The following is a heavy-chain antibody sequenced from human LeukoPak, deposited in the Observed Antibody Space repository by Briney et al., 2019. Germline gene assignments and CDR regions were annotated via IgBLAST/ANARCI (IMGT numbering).Heavy chain of an antibody. J-gene: IGHJ4*02. CDR2: IYSGGET. D-gene: IGHD4-11*01. V-gene: IGHV4-39*02. CDR3: VRGYSNFVQGD. Sequence: SETLSLTCTVSGDSISSSHYYWGWIRQSPGKGLEWIGSIYSGGETHYNPSLNSRVTIFLDTSKNRFSLNLISVTATDTAVYYCVRGYSNFVQGDWGQEPWSPSPQ. CDR1: GDSISSSHYY.